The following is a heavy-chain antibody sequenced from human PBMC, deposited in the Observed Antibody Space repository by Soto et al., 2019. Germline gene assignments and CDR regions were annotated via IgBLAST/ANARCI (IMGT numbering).Heavy chain of an antibody. CDR2: INHSGST. V-gene: IGHV4-34*01. CDR3: SLKYSGYDFGPVYFDY. CDR1: GGSFSGYY. J-gene: IGHJ4*02. Sequence: SETLSLTCAVYGGSFSGYYWSCIRQPPGKGLEWIGEINHSGSTNYNPSLKSRVTISVDTSKNQFSLKLSSVTAADTAVYYCSLKYSGYDFGPVYFDYWGQGTLVTVSS. D-gene: IGHD5-12*01.